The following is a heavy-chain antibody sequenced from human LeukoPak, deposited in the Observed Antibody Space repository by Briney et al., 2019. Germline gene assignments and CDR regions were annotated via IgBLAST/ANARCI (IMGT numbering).Heavy chain of an antibody. J-gene: IGHJ6*02. D-gene: IGHD6-13*01. CDR3: ARDPNSSSWYQGVDYGMDV. Sequence: PSETLSLTCTVSGGSISSYYWSWIRQPAGKGLEWIGRIYTSGSTNYNPSLKSRVTMSVDTSKNQFSLKPSSVTAADTAVYYCARDPNSSSWYQGVDYGMDVWGQGTTVTVSS. CDR1: GGSISSYY. CDR2: IYTSGST. V-gene: IGHV4-4*07.